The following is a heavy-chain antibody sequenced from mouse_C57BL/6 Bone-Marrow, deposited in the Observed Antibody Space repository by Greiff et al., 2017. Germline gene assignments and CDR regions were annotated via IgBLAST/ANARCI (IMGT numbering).Heavy chain of an antibody. CDR2: ISSGSSTI. CDR3: ARTITTVVAPYAMDY. D-gene: IGHD1-1*01. J-gene: IGHJ4*01. Sequence: EVHLVESGGGLVKPGGSLKLSCAASGFTFSDYGMHWVRQAPEKGLEWVAYISSGSSTIYYADTVKGRFTISRDNAKNTLFLQMTCLRSEDTAMYYCARTITTVVAPYAMDYWGQGTSVTVSS. V-gene: IGHV5-17*01. CDR1: GFTFSDYG.